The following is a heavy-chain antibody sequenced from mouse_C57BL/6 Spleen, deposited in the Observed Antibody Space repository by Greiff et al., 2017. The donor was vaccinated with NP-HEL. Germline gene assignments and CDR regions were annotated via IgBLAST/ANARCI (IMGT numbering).Heavy chain of an antibody. CDR2: ISYDGSN. D-gene: IGHD2-5*01. CDR1: GYSITSGYY. V-gene: IGHV3-6*01. J-gene: IGHJ3*01. Sequence: EVKLVESGPGLVKPSQSLSLTCSVTGYSITSGYYWNWIRQFPGNKLEWMGYISYDGSNNYNPSLKNRISITRDTSKNQFFLKLNSVTTEDTATYYCARDEDSNPFAYWGQGTLVTVSA. CDR3: ARDEDSNPFAY.